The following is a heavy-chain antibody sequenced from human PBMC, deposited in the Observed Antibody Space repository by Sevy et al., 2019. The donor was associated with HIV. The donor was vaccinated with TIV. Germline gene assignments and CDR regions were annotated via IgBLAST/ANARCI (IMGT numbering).Heavy chain of an antibody. V-gene: IGHV1-69*06. CDR3: AVGYCTNGVCYSSDY. CDR2: TIPIFGTA. Sequence: ASVKVSCKASGGTFSSYAISWVRQAPGQGLEWMGGTIPIFGTANNAQKFQGRVTITADKSTGTAYMELSSLRSEDTAVYYCAVGYCTNGVCYSSDYWGQGTLVTVSS. CDR1: GGTFSSYA. D-gene: IGHD2-8*01. J-gene: IGHJ4*02.